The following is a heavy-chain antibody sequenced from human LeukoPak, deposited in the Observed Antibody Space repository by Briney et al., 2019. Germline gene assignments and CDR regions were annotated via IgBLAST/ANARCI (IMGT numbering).Heavy chain of an antibody. CDR2: MFDTVST. Sequence: NTSETLSLTCTVSGASTASHYWTWLRQPPGKELEWIAYMFDTVSTKSNPSLKSRLALSVDTSKKQLSLRLSSVTAADTAVYYCATIKRGSTYGYFDFWGQGIKVTVSS. CDR3: ATIKRGSTYGYFDF. D-gene: IGHD5-18*01. V-gene: IGHV4-59*11. J-gene: IGHJ4*02. CDR1: GASTASHY.